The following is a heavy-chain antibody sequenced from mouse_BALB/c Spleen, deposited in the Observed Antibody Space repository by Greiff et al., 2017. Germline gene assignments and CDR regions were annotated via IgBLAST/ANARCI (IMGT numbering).Heavy chain of an antibody. V-gene: IGHV1-5*01. J-gene: IGHJ4*01. CDR1: GYSFTSYW. Sequence: EVQLQQSGAELARPGASVKMSCKASGYSFTSYWMHWVKQRPGQGLEWIGAIYPGNSDTSYNQKFKGKAKLTAVTSASTAYMELSSLTNEDSAVYYCTRSWVYAMDYWGQGTSVTVSS. D-gene: IGHD4-1*01. CDR3: TRSWVYAMDY. CDR2: IYPGNSDT.